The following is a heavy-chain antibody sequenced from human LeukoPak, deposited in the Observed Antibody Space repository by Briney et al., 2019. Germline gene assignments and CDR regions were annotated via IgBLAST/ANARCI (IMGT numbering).Heavy chain of an antibody. CDR1: GFTFSSYV. D-gene: IGHD7-27*01. V-gene: IGHV3-23*01. CDR3: AKVLTGSQDY. Sequence: PGGSLRLSCAASGFTFSSYVMSWVRQAPGKGLEWVSTISGSGSNTYYADSAKGRFTISRDNSKNTLYLQMNSLRAGDTAVYFCAKVLTGSQDYWGQGTLVTVSS. CDR2: ISGSGSNT. J-gene: IGHJ4*02.